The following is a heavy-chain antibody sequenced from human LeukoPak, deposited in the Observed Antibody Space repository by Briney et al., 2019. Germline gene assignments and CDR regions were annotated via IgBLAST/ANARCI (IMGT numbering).Heavy chain of an antibody. J-gene: IGHJ5*02. CDR1: GCTFSSYS. Sequence: PGGSLRLSCADSGCTFSSYSMKWVRQAPGKGLEWVSYISSSSSTIYYADSVKGRFTISRDNAKNSLYLQMNSLRAEDTAVYYCARGQMGLTAWGPGTLVTVSS. D-gene: IGHD4/OR15-4a*01. V-gene: IGHV3-48*01. CDR2: ISSSSSTI. CDR3: ARGQMGLTA.